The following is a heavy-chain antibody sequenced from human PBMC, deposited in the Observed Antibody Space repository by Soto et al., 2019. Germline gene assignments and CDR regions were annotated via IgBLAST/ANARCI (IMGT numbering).Heavy chain of an antibody. V-gene: IGHV1-8*01. CDR3: ARGRRPGVPAAIRTYYFDY. D-gene: IGHD2-2*01. J-gene: IGHJ4*02. CDR1: GYTFTSYD. CDR2: MNPNSGNT. Sequence: WASVKVSCKASGYTFTSYDINWVRQATGQGLEWMGWMNPNSGNTGYAQKFQGRVTMTRNTSISTAYMELSSLRSEDTAVYYCARGRRPGVPAAIRTYYFDYWGQGTLVTVSS.